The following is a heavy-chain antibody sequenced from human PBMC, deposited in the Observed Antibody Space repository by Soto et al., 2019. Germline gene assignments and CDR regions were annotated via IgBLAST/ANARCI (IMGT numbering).Heavy chain of an antibody. CDR2: IWYDGSNK. CDR1: GFTFSSYG. V-gene: IGHV3-33*01. D-gene: IGHD3-10*01. CDR3: ARKLMVRGVTTHYYYYYMDV. Sequence: GGSLRLSCAASGFTFSSYGMHWVRQAPGKGLEWVAVIWYDGSNKYYADSVKGRFTISRDNSKNTLYLQMNSLRAEDTAVYYCARKLMVRGVTTHYYYYYMDVWGKGTTVTVSS. J-gene: IGHJ6*03.